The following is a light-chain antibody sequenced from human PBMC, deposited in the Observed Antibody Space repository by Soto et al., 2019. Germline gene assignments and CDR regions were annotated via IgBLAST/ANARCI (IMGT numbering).Light chain of an antibody. CDR2: DAS. CDR3: QHYGSSPPIT. V-gene: IGKV3-11*01. Sequence: EIVLTQSPATLSLSPGEGATLSCRASQSVGSYLVWYQQKPGQAPRLLIHDASTRATGIPARFSGSGSGTDFTLTISSLEPEDFAVYYCQHYGSSPPITFGQGTRLEIK. J-gene: IGKJ5*01. CDR1: QSVGSY.